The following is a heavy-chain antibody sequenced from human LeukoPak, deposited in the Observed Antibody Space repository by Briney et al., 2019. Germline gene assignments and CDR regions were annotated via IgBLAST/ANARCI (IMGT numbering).Heavy chain of an antibody. V-gene: IGHV1-18*01. J-gene: IGHJ3*02. CDR3: ARDGITMIVVVAHDAFDI. CDR1: GYTFTSYG. D-gene: IGHD3-22*01. Sequence: ASVKVSCKASGYTFTSYGISWVRQAPGQGLEWMGWISAYNRNTNYAQKLQGRVTMTTDTSTSTAYMELRSLRSDDTAVYYCARDGITMIVVVAHDAFDIWGQGTMVTVSS. CDR2: ISAYNRNT.